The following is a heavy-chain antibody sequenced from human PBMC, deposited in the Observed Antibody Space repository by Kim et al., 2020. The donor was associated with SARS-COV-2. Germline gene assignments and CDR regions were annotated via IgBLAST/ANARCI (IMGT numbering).Heavy chain of an antibody. CDR1: GGSISSGGYY. D-gene: IGHD6-19*01. J-gene: IGHJ4*02. V-gene: IGHV4-31*03. CDR3: ARDGGAYSSGYYFFY. CDR2: IYYSAST. Sequence: SETLSLTCTVSGGSISSGGYYWSWIRQHPGKGLEWIGYIYYSASTYYNPSLKSRVTISVDTSRNQFSLKLSSVTAADTAIYYCARDGGAYSSGYYFFYWGQGTLVTVSS.